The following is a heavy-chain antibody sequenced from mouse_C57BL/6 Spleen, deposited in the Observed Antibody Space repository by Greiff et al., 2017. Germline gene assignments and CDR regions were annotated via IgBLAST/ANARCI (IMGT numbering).Heavy chain of an antibody. J-gene: IGHJ1*03. CDR3: ARWGDYYGSSYVGYFDV. CDR2: IHPNSGST. Sequence: QVQLQQPGAELVKPGASVKLSCKASGYTFTSYWMHWVKQRPGQGLEWIGMIHPNSGSTNYNEKFKSKATLTVDKSSSTAYTQLSSLTSEDSAVYYCARWGDYYGSSYVGYFDVWGTGTTVTVSS. CDR1: GYTFTSYW. V-gene: IGHV1-64*01. D-gene: IGHD1-1*01.